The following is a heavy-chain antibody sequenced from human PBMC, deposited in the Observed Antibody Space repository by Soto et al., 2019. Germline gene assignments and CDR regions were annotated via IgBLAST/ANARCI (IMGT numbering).Heavy chain of an antibody. CDR3: GRVMIGTSRHTDSDY. J-gene: IGHJ4*02. V-gene: IGHV4-59*04. CDR2: IDYNGFT. Sequence: SETLSLTCTVSGGSISSYYLSWIRQTPGKGLEWIGNIDYNGFTYYNPSLKSRVTVSKDTSKNQFYLKVASVTAADTAIYYCGRVMIGTSRHTDSDYWGQGTQVTVSS. D-gene: IGHD2-8*01. CDR1: GGSISSYY.